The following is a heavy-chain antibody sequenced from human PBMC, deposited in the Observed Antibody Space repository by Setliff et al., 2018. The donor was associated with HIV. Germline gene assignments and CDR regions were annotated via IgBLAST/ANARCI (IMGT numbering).Heavy chain of an antibody. CDR2: IYYSGST. V-gene: IGHV4-59*01. D-gene: IGHD3-10*02. J-gene: IGHJ6*03. CDR3: ARGHMLITYYYYYYMDV. Sequence: SETLSLTCTVSGASINGYYWSWIRQSPGKGLEWIGSIYYSGSTYYNPSLKSRVTISVDTSKNQFSLKLSSVTAADTAVYYCARGHMLITYYYYYYMDVWGKGTTVTVSS. CDR1: GASINGYY.